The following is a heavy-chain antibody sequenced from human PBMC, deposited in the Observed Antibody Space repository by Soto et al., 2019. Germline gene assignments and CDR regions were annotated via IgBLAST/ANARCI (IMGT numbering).Heavy chain of an antibody. J-gene: IGHJ3*02. D-gene: IGHD3-9*01. V-gene: IGHV3-66*01. Sequence: PGVSLRLSCAASGFTVSSNYMSWVRQAPGKGLEWVSVIYSGGSTYYADSVKGRFTISRDNSKNTLYLQMNSLRAEDTAVYYCARAVYDILTGGDNAFDIWGQGTMVTVSS. CDR1: GFTVSSNY. CDR3: ARAVYDILTGGDNAFDI. CDR2: IYSGGST.